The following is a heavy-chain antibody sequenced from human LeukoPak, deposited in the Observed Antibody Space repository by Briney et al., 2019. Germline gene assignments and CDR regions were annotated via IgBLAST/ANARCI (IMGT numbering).Heavy chain of an antibody. Sequence: ASVKVSCKASGYTFTGYYMHWVRQAPGQGLEWMGWINPNSGGTNYAQKFQGRVTMTRDTSISTAYMELSRLGSDDTAVYYCARGPVLRFLEWFPPDYWGQGTLVTVSS. V-gene: IGHV1-2*02. D-gene: IGHD3-3*01. J-gene: IGHJ4*02. CDR2: INPNSGGT. CDR3: ARGPVLRFLEWFPPDY. CDR1: GYTFTGYY.